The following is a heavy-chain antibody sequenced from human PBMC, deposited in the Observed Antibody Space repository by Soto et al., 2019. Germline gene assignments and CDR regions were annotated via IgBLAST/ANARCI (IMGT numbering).Heavy chain of an antibody. CDR2: MNANSGNT. Sequence: ASVKVSCKASGYTFTSYAMHWVRQATGQGLEWMGWMNANSGNTNYSQKFQGRVTMTRSTSTSTAYMELSSLRSEDTAVYYCARGVKWGQGTMVTVSS. D-gene: IGHD3-22*01. CDR3: ARGVK. J-gene: IGHJ3*01. CDR1: GYTFTSYA. V-gene: IGHV1-8*02.